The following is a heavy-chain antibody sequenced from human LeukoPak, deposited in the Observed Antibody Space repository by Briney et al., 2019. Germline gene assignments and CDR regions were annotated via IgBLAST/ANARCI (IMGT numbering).Heavy chain of an antibody. V-gene: IGHV3-21*01. Sequence: GGSLRLSCAASGFTFNNYNMNWVRQAPGKALEWVSSITSSDAYIFYADSVKGRFTISRDNAKDSLYLQMNSLGPEDTAVYYCARDPYSGNYGNYYYYYMDVWGKGTTVTISS. CDR1: GFTFNNYN. CDR3: ARDPYSGNYGNYYYYYMDV. D-gene: IGHD1-26*01. CDR2: ITSSDAYI. J-gene: IGHJ6*03.